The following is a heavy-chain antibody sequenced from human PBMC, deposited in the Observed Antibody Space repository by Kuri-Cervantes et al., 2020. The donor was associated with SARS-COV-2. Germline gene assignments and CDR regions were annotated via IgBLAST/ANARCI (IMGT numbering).Heavy chain of an antibody. Sequence: GESLKISCVATGFTFSGYTMNWVRQAPGKALQWVSSISGSGSYIYYADSVKGRFTISRDNSKNTLYLQMNSLRAEDTAVYYCAREEYCSSTSCSNWFDPWGQGTLVTVSS. CDR2: ISGSGSYI. J-gene: IGHJ5*02. CDR3: AREEYCSSTSCSNWFDP. CDR1: GFTFSGYT. V-gene: IGHV3-21*01. D-gene: IGHD2-2*01.